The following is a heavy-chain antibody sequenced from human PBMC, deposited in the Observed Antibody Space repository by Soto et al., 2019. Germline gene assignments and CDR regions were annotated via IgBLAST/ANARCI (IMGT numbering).Heavy chain of an antibody. J-gene: IGHJ6*02. V-gene: IGHV1-18*01. CDR2: ISGYDGRT. CDR1: GYTFTRYG. D-gene: IGHD2-21*02. Sequence: QVHLVQSGAEVKKPGASVKVSCKTSGYTFTRYGISWVRQAPGQGLEWMGWISGYDGRTNFAQKVQDRVTMTTDTSTSKVYMERRSLSSDDTAVYYCAREGDVPYYYSGLAVWGQGTTVTVSS. CDR3: AREGDVPYYYSGLAV.